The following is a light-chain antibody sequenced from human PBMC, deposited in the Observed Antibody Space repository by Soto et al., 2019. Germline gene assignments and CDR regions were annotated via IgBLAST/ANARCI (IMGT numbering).Light chain of an antibody. CDR2: GQN. Sequence: QSVLTQPPSASGTPGQRVTSSCSGSSSNIGSNTVNWYQQLPGTAPKLLIYGQNQRPSGVTDRVSGSKSGTSASLAISGLQYEDEAAYYCAVWDDSLDGLVFGGGTKLTVL. J-gene: IGLJ2*01. CDR3: AVWDDSLDGLV. V-gene: IGLV1-44*01. CDR1: SSNIGSNT.